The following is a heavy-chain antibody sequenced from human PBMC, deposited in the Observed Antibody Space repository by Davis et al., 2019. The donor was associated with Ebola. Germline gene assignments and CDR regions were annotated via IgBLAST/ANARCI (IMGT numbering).Heavy chain of an antibody. J-gene: IGHJ4*02. CDR1: GFTFSSYW. CDR2: INSDGSST. D-gene: IGHD3-16*01. V-gene: IGHV3-74*01. CDR3: AREDVCDMKHPQWGSCFDF. Sequence: GESLKISCAASGFTFSSYWMHWVRQAPGKGLVWVARINSDGSSTSYADSVQGRFTISRDNTKNTLYLHMNSLRAEDTAVYSCAREDVCDMKHPQWGSCFDFWGQGTLVTVSS.